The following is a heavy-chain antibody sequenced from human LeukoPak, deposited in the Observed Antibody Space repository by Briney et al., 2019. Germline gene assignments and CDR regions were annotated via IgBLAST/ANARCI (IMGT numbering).Heavy chain of an antibody. D-gene: IGHD3-10*01. CDR3: RGIVIRAVIIIGFHKEAYYFDY. CDR1: GITLSNYG. J-gene: IGHJ4*02. Sequence: GSLRLSCVVSGITLSNYGMSWVRQAPGKGLEWVSGISERGGSTNYADSVKGRFIISRDTSKNTVYLQMNSLRVEDTAVYAKRGIVIRAVIIIGFHKEAYYFDYWGQGILVTVSS. V-gene: IGHV3-23*01. CDR2: ISERGGST.